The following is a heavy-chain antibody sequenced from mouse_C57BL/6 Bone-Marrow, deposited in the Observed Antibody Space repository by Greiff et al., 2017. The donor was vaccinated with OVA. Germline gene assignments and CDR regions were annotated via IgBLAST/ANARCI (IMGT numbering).Heavy chain of an antibody. Sequence: QVQLKESGAELARPGASVKISCKASGFTFTSYTINWVKQRPGQGLEWIGYINPTNDYNNYNQKLKGKATLTAYKSSSTAYMQLSSLTSEDSAVYYCTRGYYFDYWGQGTTLTVSS. CDR1: GFTFTSYT. CDR3: TRGYYFDY. CDR2: INPTNDYN. J-gene: IGHJ2*01. V-gene: IGHV1-4*01.